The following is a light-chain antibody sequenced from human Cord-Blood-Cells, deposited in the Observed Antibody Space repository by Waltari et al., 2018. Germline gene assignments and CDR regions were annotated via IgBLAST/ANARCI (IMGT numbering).Light chain of an antibody. CDR3: QQRSNWPPLT. V-gene: IGKV3-11*01. CDR1: QSVSSY. Sequence: EIVLTQSPATLSLSPLERATLSCRASQSVSSYLAWSQQKPGQAPRLLIYDASNRATGIPARLSGSGAGTDFTHTISSLEPEDFAVYYCQQRSNWPPLTYGGGNKVEIK. CDR2: DAS. J-gene: IGKJ4*01.